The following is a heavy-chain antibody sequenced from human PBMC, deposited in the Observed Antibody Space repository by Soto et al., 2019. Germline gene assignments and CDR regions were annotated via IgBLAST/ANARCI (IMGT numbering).Heavy chain of an antibody. Sequence: EVQLEESGGGLVMPGGSLRLSCAASGFTFHNAWINWVRQPPGGGLEWVGRIRSQSVGGPGDYAAPVKGRFVVSRDDCTNMVYLQMNSLKSQATAVYYCTTDSRTTVPEVRFDSWGQGTLVTVSS. V-gene: IGHV3-15*07. CDR1: GFTFHNAW. D-gene: IGHD4-17*01. J-gene: IGHJ4*02. CDR3: TTDSRTTVPEVRFDS. CDR2: IRSQSVGGPG.